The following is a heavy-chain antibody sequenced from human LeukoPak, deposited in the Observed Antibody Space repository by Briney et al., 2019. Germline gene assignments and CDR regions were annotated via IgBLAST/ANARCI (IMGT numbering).Heavy chain of an antibody. Sequence: GGSLRLSCAASGFTFSSYAMSWVRQAPGKGLEWVSAISISGGTTYYADSVKGRFTISRDNSKNTLYLQMNSLRAEDTAVYYCAKPLYDFWSGYYFFDYWGQGTLVTVSS. V-gene: IGHV3-23*01. J-gene: IGHJ4*02. CDR1: GFTFSSYA. CDR2: ISISGGTT. D-gene: IGHD3-3*01. CDR3: AKPLYDFWSGYYFFDY.